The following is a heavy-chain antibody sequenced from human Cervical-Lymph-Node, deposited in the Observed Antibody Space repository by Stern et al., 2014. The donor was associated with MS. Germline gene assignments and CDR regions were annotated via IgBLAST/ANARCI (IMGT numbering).Heavy chain of an antibody. Sequence: VQLVQSGPEVRRPGDSVKVSCKVSGYTLSALSMHWVRQAPGKGLEWMGSFHPEDDETVYAQKFQGRVTMTEDTSTDTAYLELSRLRSEDTAVFYCATDRFSSGYSPFDFWGQGTLVTVSS. D-gene: IGHD3-22*01. CDR1: GYTLSALS. J-gene: IGHJ4*02. CDR2: FHPEDDET. CDR3: ATDRFSSGYSPFDF. V-gene: IGHV1-24*01.